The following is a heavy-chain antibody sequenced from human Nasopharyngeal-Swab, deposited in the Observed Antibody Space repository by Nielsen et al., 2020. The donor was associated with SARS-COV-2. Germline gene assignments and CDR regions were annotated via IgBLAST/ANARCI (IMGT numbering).Heavy chain of an antibody. J-gene: IGHJ6*02. CDR1: GFTFSSYS. D-gene: IGHD3-3*01. CDR3: ARGVEVGVPYYYYGMDV. Sequence: GESLKISYAASGFTFSSYSMNWVRQAPGKGLEWVSSISSSSSYIYYADSVKGRFTISRDNAKNSLYLQMNSLRAEDTAVYYCARGVEVGVPYYYYGMDVWGQGTTVTVSS. V-gene: IGHV3-21*01. CDR2: ISSSSSYI.